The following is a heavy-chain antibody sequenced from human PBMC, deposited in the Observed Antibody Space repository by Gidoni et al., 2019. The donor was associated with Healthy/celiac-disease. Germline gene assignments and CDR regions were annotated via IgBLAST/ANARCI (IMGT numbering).Heavy chain of an antibody. Sequence: QVQLVESGGGVVQPGRSLRPSCAASGFTFSSYAMHWVRQAPGKVLEWVAVISYDGSNKYYADSVKGRFTISRDNSKNTLYLQMNSLRAEDTAVYYCARDKGYESAVLYYWGQGTLVTVSS. CDR1: GFTFSSYA. V-gene: IGHV3-30-3*01. D-gene: IGHD1-1*01. CDR2: ISYDGSNK. J-gene: IGHJ4*02. CDR3: ARDKGYESAVLYY.